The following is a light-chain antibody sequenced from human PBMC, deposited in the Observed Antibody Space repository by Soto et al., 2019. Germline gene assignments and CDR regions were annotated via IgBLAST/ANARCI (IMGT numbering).Light chain of an antibody. CDR1: SSDIGGYNY. CDR3: SSYTSSRTVV. V-gene: IGLV2-14*01. J-gene: IGLJ3*02. CDR2: DVS. Sequence: QLVLTQPASVSGSPGQSITISCTGTSSDIGGYNYVSWYQQHPGKAPKLMIHDVSDRPSGVSNRFSGSKSVNTASLTISGLQAEDEADYYCSSYTSSRTVVFGGGTKLTVL.